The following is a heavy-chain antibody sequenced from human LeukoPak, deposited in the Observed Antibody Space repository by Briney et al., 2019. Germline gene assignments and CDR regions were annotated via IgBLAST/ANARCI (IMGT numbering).Heavy chain of an antibody. CDR3: ATTPLYYYDSSGYYSDY. Sequence: PGGSLRLSCAASGFTFSSYGMHWVRQAPGKGLEWVAVISYDGSNKYYADSVKGRFTISRDNSKNTLYLQMNSLRAEDTAIYYCATTPLYYYDSSGYYSDYWGQGTLVTVSS. J-gene: IGHJ4*02. CDR1: GFTFSSYG. D-gene: IGHD3-22*01. V-gene: IGHV3-30*03. CDR2: ISYDGSNK.